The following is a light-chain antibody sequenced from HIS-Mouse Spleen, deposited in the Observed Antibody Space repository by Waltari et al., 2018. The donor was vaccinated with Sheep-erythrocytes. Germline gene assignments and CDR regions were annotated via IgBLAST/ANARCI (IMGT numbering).Light chain of an antibody. CDR2: DVS. J-gene: IGLJ1*01. CDR1: SSDVGGYNY. Sequence: QSALTQPRSVSGSPGQSVTISCTGTSSDVGGYNYVSWYQQYPGKAPKLMIYDVSKRPSGVPDRFSGSKSGNTASLTISGLQAEDEADYYCCSYAGSYNQVFATGTKVTVL. V-gene: IGLV2-11*01. CDR3: CSYAGSYNQV.